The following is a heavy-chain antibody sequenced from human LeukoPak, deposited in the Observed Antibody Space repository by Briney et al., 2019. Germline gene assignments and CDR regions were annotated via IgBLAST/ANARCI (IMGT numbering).Heavy chain of an antibody. D-gene: IGHD2-21*02. CDR2: IIPIFGTA. Sequence: SVKVSCKASGGTFSSYAISWVRQAPGQGLEWMGGIIPIFGTANYAQKFQGRVTITADESTSTAYMELSSLRSEDTAVYYCASNAYCGGDCYPPIDYWGQGTLVTVSS. CDR3: ASNAYCGGDCYPPIDY. CDR1: GGTFSSYA. J-gene: IGHJ4*02. V-gene: IGHV1-69*13.